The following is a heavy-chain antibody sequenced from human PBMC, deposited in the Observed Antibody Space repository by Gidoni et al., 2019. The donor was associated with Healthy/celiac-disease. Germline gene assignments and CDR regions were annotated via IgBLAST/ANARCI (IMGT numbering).Heavy chain of an antibody. CDR2: ISYDGSNK. J-gene: IGHJ4*02. V-gene: IGHV3-30*01. CDR3: ARSRIPNEVVAATFDY. CDR1: GFTFSSYA. Sequence: QVQLVESGGGVVQPGRSLRLSCAASGFTFSSYAMHWVRQAPGKGLEWVAVISYDGSNKYYADSVKGRFTISRDNSKNTLYLQMNSLRAEDTAVYYCARSRIPNEVVAATFDYWGQGTLVTVSS. D-gene: IGHD2-15*01.